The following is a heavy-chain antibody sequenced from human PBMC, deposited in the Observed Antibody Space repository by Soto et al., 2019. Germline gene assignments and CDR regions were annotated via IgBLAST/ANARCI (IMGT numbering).Heavy chain of an antibody. Sequence: QITLKESGPTLVKPTQTLTLTCTFSGFSLSTSGVGVGWIRQPPGKALEWLALIYWDDDKRYSPSLKSRLTITKDTSKNQVVLTMTNMDPVDTATYYCAHSGVAVGGGGNDAFDIWGQGTMVTVSS. CDR3: AHSGVAVGGGGNDAFDI. CDR1: GFSLSTSGVG. CDR2: IYWDDDK. J-gene: IGHJ3*02. V-gene: IGHV2-5*02. D-gene: IGHD3-16*01.